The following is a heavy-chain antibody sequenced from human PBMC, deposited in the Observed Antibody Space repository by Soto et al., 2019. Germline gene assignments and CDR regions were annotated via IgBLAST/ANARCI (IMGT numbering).Heavy chain of an antibody. CDR2: FDPEDGET. J-gene: IGHJ5*02. CDR3: ATDPGLRWWLRWS. Sequence: ASVKVSCKVSGYTLTELSMHWVRQAPGKGLEWVGGFDPEDGETIYAQKFQGRVTMTEDTSTDTAYMELSSLRSEDTAVYYCATDPGLRWWLRWSWGQGTLVTVSS. CDR1: GYTLTELS. V-gene: IGHV1-24*01. D-gene: IGHD5-12*01.